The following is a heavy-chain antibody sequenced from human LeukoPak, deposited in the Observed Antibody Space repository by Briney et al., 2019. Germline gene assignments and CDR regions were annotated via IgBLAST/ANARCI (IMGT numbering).Heavy chain of an antibody. CDR1: GGSISSYY. V-gene: IGHV4-39*01. Sequence: SETLSLTCTVSGGSISSYYWGWIRQPPGKGLEWIGSIYYSGSTYYNPSLKSRVTISVDTSKNQFSLKLSSVTAADTAVYYCARRGIVGAHAFWGQGTLVTVSS. D-gene: IGHD1-26*01. CDR3: ARRGIVGAHAF. J-gene: IGHJ4*02. CDR2: IYYSGST.